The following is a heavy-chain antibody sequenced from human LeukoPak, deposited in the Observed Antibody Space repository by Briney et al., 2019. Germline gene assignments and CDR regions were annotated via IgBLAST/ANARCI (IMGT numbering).Heavy chain of an antibody. CDR3: ARGADTGYSSDS. Sequence: GGSLRLSCAASGFTFSNYWMHWVRQASGKGLVWVSRINSDARSTSYADSVKGRFTISRDNARNTLYLQMNSLRAEDTAVYYCARGADTGYSSDSWGQGTLVTVSS. J-gene: IGHJ5*02. V-gene: IGHV3-74*01. D-gene: IGHD6-19*01. CDR1: GFTFSNYW. CDR2: INSDARST.